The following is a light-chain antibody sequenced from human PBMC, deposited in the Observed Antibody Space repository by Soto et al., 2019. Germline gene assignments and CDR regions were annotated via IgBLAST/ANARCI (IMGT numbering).Light chain of an antibody. CDR2: DAS. CDR1: QTISSY. CDR3: QQRSNWPIT. J-gene: IGKJ5*01. Sequence: EIVLTQSPATLSLSPGARATLSCWASQTISSYLAWYQQKPGQAPRLLIYDASNRATGIPARFSGSGSGTDFTLIISSLEPEDFAVYYCQQRSNWPITFGEGTRLEIK. V-gene: IGKV3-11*01.